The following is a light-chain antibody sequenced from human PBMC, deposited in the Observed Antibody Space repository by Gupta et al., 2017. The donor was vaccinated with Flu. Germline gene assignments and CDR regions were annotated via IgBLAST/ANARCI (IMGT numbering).Light chain of an antibody. J-gene: IGKJ2*01. CDR3: TICKRPRT. CDR2: QGS. CDR1: QSLVYSDGNTY. Sequence: DAVMTQSPLSLPVTLGQPGCISCRSSQSLVYSDGNTYLNWFQQRPDQSPRRIIYQGSNRDFGGPDRFSGSGVFNDFTLESSRAKAADVGVYYATICKRPRTFGQGTKLEIK. V-gene: IGKV2-30*01.